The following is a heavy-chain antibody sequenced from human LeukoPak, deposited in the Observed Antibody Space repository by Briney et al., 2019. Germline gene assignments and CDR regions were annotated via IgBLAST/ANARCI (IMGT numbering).Heavy chain of an antibody. Sequence: SETLSLTCTVSGGSISSSSYYWGWIRQPPGKGLEWIGSIYYSGSTYYNPSLKSRVTISVDTSKNQFSLKLSSVTAADTAVYYCANYAVAGPNDAFDIWGQGTMVTVSS. D-gene: IGHD6-19*01. CDR1: GGSISSSSYY. CDR3: ANYAVAGPNDAFDI. CDR2: IYYSGST. J-gene: IGHJ3*02. V-gene: IGHV4-39*07.